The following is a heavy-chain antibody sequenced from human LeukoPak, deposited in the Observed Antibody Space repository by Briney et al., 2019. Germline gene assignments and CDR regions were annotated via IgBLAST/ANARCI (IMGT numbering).Heavy chain of an antibody. CDR3: TSWGDTTAEYFQR. CDR2: INPDGRDT. CDR1: GFTLSTCG. J-gene: IGHJ1*01. Sequence: TGGSLRLSCAASGFTLSTCGMHWVRQAPGKGLEWVAHINPDGRDTYYVDSVKGRFTISRDNAQNSMYLQMNSLRVENTAVYYCTSWGDTTAEYFQRWGQGTLVTVSS. D-gene: IGHD2-21*02. V-gene: IGHV3-7*01.